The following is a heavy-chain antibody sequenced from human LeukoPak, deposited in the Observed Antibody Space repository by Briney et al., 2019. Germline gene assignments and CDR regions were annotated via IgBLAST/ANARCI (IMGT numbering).Heavy chain of an antibody. D-gene: IGHD6-6*01. Sequence: SDTLSLTCTVSGYSISSGYYWGWIRQPPGKGLEWIGSIYHSGSTYYNPSLKSRVTISVDTSKNQFSLKLSSVTAADTAVYYCARGRPRPSDWGQGTLVTVSS. CDR3: ARGRPRPSD. J-gene: IGHJ4*02. CDR1: GYSISSGYY. V-gene: IGHV4-38-2*02. CDR2: IYHSGST.